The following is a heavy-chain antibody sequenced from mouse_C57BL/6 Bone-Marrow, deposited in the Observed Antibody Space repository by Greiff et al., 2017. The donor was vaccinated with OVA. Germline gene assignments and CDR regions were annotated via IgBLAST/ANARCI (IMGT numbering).Heavy chain of an antibody. V-gene: IGHV1-18*01. D-gene: IGHD1-1*01. Sequence: EVQLKQSGPELVKPGASVKIPCKASGYTFTDYNMDWVKQSHGKSLEWIGDINPNNGGTIYNQKFKGKATLTVDKSSSTAYMELRSLTSEDTAVYYCARNGSSYWYFDVWGTGTTVTVSS. J-gene: IGHJ1*03. CDR1: GYTFTDYN. CDR3: ARNGSSYWYFDV. CDR2: INPNNGGT.